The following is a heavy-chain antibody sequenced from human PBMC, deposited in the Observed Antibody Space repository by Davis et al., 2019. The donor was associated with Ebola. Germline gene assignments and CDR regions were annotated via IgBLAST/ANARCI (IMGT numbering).Heavy chain of an antibody. CDR1: GGSISSGDYY. Sequence: SETLSLTCTVSGGSISSGDYYWSWIRQPPGKGLEWIGYTYYSGSTYYNPSLKSRVTISVNTSKNQFSLKLSSVTSADTAVYYCARGGGYTAMGSWGQGTLVTVSS. CDR3: ARGGGYTAMGS. CDR2: TYYSGST. J-gene: IGHJ4*02. D-gene: IGHD5-18*01. V-gene: IGHV4-30-4*01.